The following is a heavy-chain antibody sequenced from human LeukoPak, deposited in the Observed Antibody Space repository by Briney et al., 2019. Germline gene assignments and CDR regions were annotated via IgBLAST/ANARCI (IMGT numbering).Heavy chain of an antibody. J-gene: IGHJ6*02. Sequence: ASVKVSCKASGYTFSDYHIHWVRQAPGQGLEWMGWNNPKNDGTNYAQIFQDRATVTTDTSAATAYMELSSLRSDDTAVYFCAKDSSGYLTLRYGMDVWGQGTTITVSS. CDR2: NNPKNDGT. V-gene: IGHV1-2*02. CDR3: AKDSSGYLTLRYGMDV. CDR1: GYTFSDYH. D-gene: IGHD3-22*01.